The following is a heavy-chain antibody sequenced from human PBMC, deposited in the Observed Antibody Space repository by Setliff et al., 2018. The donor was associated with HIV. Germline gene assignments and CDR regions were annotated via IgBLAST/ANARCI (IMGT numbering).Heavy chain of an antibody. CDR3: ARGIGLIREDFYYYMDV. CDR1: GGPFSAYA. CDR2: FVPIFRTV. Sequence: ASVKVSCKASGGPFSAYAITWVRQAPGQGLEWMGGFVPIFRTVRYAQKFQDRVTITTDECTNTAYMELRSLRSEDAAVYFCARGIGLIREDFYYYMDVWGPGTTVTVSS. J-gene: IGHJ6*02. D-gene: IGHD6-13*01. V-gene: IGHV1-69*05.